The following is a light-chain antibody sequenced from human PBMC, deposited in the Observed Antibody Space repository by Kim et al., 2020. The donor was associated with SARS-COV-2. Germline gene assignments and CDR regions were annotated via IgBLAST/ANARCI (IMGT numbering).Light chain of an antibody. CDR1: QSISSW. CDR2: KAS. Sequence: DIQMTQSPSTLSASVGDRVTITCRASQSISSWLAWYQQKPGKAPKLLIYKASSLESGVPSRFSGSGSGTEFTLTISSLQPDEFATYYCQQYNTWWTFGQGTKVDIK. J-gene: IGKJ1*01. CDR3: QQYNTWWT. V-gene: IGKV1-5*03.